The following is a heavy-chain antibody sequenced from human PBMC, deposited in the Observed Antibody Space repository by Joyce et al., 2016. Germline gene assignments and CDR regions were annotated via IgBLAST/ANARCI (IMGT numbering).Heavy chain of an antibody. CDR1: GFTFSSDA. CDR2: ISGSGST. D-gene: IGHD6-19*01. Sequence: EVQLLESGGGLVQTGGSLRLSCAASGFTFSSDAMTWVRPVPGKGLEWVSGISGSGSTYYADSVKGRFTISRDNSRNTVYLQMDSLRAEDTAVYYCAKDMSIFSSAWYGSEYLHHWGQGTLVTVSS. J-gene: IGHJ1*01. CDR3: AKDMSIFSSAWYGSEYLHH. V-gene: IGHV3-23*01.